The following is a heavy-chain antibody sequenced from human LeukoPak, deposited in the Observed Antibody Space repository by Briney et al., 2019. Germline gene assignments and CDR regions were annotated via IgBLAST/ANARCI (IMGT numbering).Heavy chain of an antibody. V-gene: IGHV3-23*01. J-gene: IGHJ6*02. CDR2: ISGSGGST. CDR1: GFTFSSYA. Sequence: GGSLRLSCAGSGFTFSSYAMSWVRQAPGKGLEWVSAISGSGGSTYYADSVKGRFTISRDNSKNTLYLQMNSLRAEDTAVYYCAKDQGFTRPYGMDVWGQGTTVTVSS. CDR3: AKDQGFTRPYGMDV.